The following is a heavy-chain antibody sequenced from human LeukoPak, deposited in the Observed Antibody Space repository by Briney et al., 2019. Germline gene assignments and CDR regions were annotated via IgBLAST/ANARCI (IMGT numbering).Heavy chain of an antibody. J-gene: IGHJ4*02. V-gene: IGHV3-30*02. CDR1: GFTFSSYG. CDR3: STLYAIDY. D-gene: IGHD2-8*01. Sequence: GGSLRLSCAASGFTFSSYGMHWVRQAPGRGLEWVAFIRYDGSNKYYADSVKGRFTISRDNSKNTLYLQMNSLRAEDTAVYYCSTLYAIDYWGQGTLVTVSS. CDR2: IRYDGSNK.